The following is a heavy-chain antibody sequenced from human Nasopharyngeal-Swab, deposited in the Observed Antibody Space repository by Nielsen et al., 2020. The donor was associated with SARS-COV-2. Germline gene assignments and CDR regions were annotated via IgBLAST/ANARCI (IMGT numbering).Heavy chain of an antibody. CDR2: IRSSSSYI. J-gene: IGHJ4*02. V-gene: IGHV3-21*01. CDR3: ARDEGKGRYYGSGSPTLDY. Sequence: WIRQPPGKGLEWVSSIRSSSSYIYYADSVKGRFTISRDNAKNSLYLQMNSLRAEDTAVYYCARDEGKGRYYGSGSPTLDYWGQGTLVTVSS. D-gene: IGHD3-10*01.